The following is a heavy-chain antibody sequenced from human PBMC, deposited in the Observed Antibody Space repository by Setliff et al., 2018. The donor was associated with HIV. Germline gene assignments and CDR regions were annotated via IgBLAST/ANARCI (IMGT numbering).Heavy chain of an antibody. CDR1: GDSASSASYY. Sequence: PSETLSLTCTVSGDSASSASYYWSWIRQPAGEGLEYIGRVHSTGTTIYNPSLKSRVTMSVDTSKNQLSLKLRSVTAADTAVYYCARARITMTGGRLEPYAFDRWGQGTKVTVSS. D-gene: IGHD3-22*01. J-gene: IGHJ3*01. V-gene: IGHV4-61*02. CDR2: VHSTGTT. CDR3: ARARITMTGGRLEPYAFDR.